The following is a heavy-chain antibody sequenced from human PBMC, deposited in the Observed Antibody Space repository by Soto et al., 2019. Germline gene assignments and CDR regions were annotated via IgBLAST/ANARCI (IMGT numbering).Heavy chain of an antibody. CDR1: GYTFTSYD. CDR2: MNPNSGNT. J-gene: IGHJ6*03. CDR3: ARFLSQVHAPGYYSYCMDV. Sequence: FKVSCNASGYTFTSYDINWVLQATAQGPEGMGWMNPNSGNTGYAQKFQGRVTMTRNTSISTAYMELSSLRSEDTAVYYCARFLSQVHAPGYYSYCMDVWGKGTTVTVSS. V-gene: IGHV1-8*01.